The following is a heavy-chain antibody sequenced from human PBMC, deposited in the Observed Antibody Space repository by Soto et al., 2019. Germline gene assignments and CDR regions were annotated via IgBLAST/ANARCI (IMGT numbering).Heavy chain of an antibody. J-gene: IGHJ1*01. Sequence: SQTLSLTCAISGGSVSSNSVVWNWIRQSPSRGLEWLGRTYYRSKWYYEYAESVKSRIAINPDTSKNQFSLQLNSVTPEDTAVYYCARGAVIVSPCTGFEDWGEGTPVPVAS. CDR2: TYYRSKWYY. CDR1: GGSVSSNSVV. CDR3: ARGAVIVSPCTGFED. V-gene: IGHV6-1*01. D-gene: IGHD3-16*02.